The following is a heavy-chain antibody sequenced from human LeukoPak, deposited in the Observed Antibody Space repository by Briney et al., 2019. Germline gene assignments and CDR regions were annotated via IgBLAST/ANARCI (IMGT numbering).Heavy chain of an antibody. CDR1: GFTFSSYD. CDR3: ARGAYCSSTSCYAGGFDP. V-gene: IGHV3-13*01. CDR2: IGIVGDK. D-gene: IGHD2-2*01. J-gene: IGHJ5*02. Sequence: GGSLRLSCVASGFTFSSYDMHWVRQAPGKGLEWVSGIGIVGDKYYSGSVKGRFTISRENDKNFLYLQMNSLRVEDTAVYYCARGAYCSSTSCYAGGFDPWGQGTQVTVSS.